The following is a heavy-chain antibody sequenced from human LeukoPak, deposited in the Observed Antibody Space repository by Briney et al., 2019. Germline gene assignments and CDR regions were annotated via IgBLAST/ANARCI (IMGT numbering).Heavy chain of an antibody. CDR1: GFIFTNYF. CDR2: IKHDGSEK. Sequence: GGSLRLSCAASGFIFTNYFMSWVRQAPGKGLEWVASIKHDGSEKYYVDSVRGRFTISRDNTMDSLYLQMSSLRAEDTAVYYCARAQDAFDIWGQGTMVTVSS. CDR3: ARAQDAFDI. V-gene: IGHV3-7*03. J-gene: IGHJ3*02.